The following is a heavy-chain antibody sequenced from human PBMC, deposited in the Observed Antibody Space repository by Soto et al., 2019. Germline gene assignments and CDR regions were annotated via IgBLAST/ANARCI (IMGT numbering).Heavy chain of an antibody. CDR1: GYTFTSNA. D-gene: IGHD2-15*01. J-gene: IGHJ4*02. CDR3: ARDRGLRYFDY. CDR2: INFGYGNT. V-gene: IGHV1-3*05. Sequence: QVQLVQSGAEEKKPGASVKVSCKASGYTFTSNALHWVRQAPGQRLEWMGWINFGYGNTRYSQKFQGRVTITRDTSASTSYMDLSSLRSEDTAVEYCARDRGLRYFDYWGQGTLVIGAS.